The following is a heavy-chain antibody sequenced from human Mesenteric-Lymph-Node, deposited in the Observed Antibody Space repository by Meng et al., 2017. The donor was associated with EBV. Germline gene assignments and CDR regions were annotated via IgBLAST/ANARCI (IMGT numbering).Heavy chain of an antibody. CDR1: GYTFTGYG. J-gene: IGHJ4*02. CDR2: ISGHNGNT. V-gene: IGHV1-18*01. D-gene: IGHD5-12*01. Sequence: QVSLVQSGAEVKRPGASVKGSCKASGYTFTGYGISWVRQAPGQGLDWMGWISGHNGNTNYAQKFQGRVTLTTDTSTSTAYMELRSLRSDDTAVYYCVRDGDGIVPSINFDYWGQGTLVTVSS. CDR3: VRDGDGIVPSINFDY.